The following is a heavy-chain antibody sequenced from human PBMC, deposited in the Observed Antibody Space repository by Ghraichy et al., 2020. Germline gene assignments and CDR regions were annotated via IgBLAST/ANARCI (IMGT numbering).Heavy chain of an antibody. CDR2: ISGSDGTT. CDR1: GFTFSGYA. J-gene: IGHJ4*02. Sequence: GGSLRLSCAASGFTFSGYAMSWVRQSPGKGLEWVSCISGSDGTTYYAGSVKGRFTISRDNSKNTLYLQMNSLRAEDTAVYYCASSLEFSGSYHYWGQGTLVTVSS. D-gene: IGHD1-26*01. V-gene: IGHV3-23*01. CDR3: ASSLEFSGSYHY.